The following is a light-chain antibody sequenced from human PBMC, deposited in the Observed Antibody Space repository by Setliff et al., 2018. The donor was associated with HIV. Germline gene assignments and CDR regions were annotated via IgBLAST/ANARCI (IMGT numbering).Light chain of an antibody. J-gene: IGLJ3*02. Sequence: QSALAQPPSLSGAPGQSVTISCTGSRSNLGTPFDVHWYQQLPGTGPKLLMFANQNRPAGVPDRFSASKSGTSASLAITGLQTEDEATYYCQSYDSDLRGWVFGGGTKVTVL. CDR1: RSNLGTPFD. CDR3: QSYDSDLRGWV. V-gene: IGLV1-40*01. CDR2: ANQ.